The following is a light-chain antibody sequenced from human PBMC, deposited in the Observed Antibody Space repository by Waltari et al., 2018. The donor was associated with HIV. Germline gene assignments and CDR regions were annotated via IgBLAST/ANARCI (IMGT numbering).Light chain of an antibody. CDR2: DVT. CDR1: SSAVGGYNY. J-gene: IGLJ3*02. V-gene: IGLV2-14*03. CDR3: TSYTNIRTWV. Sequence: QSALTQPASVSGSPGQSITISCAGTSSAVGGYNYVSWFQQPPGKAPKLIIYDVTNRPPGVFNRFSGSKSGNTASLTISGLQAEDEADYYCTSYTNIRTWVFGGGTKLTVL.